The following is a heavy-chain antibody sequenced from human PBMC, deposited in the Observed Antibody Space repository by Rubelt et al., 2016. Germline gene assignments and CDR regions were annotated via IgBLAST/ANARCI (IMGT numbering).Heavy chain of an antibody. V-gene: IGHV3-21*01. CDR1: GFTFSSYS. CDR3: ASPSDYGDYQSGHAY. Sequence: VESGGGLVKPGGSLRLSCAASGFTFSSYSMNWVRQAPGKGLEWVSSISSSSSYIYYADSVKGRFTISRDNAKNSLYLQMNSLRAEDTAVYYCASPSDYGDYQSGHAYWGQGTLVTVSS. CDR2: ISSSSSYI. J-gene: IGHJ4*02. D-gene: IGHD4-17*01.